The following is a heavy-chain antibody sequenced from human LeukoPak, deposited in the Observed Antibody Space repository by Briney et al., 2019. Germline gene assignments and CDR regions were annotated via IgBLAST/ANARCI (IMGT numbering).Heavy chain of an antibody. J-gene: IGHJ1*01. CDR2: ISQDVSHK. D-gene: IGHD2-2*01. V-gene: IGHV3-30*18. Sequence: GGSLRLSCAASGFIFSSYDMYWVRQAPGKGPEWVAVISQDVSHKYYADSVKGRFTISRDNSKNTLYVQMNSLRPEDTAVYYCAKGPSIYCGTTSCYYHHWGQGTLVTVSS. CDR3: AKGPSIYCGTTSCYYHH. CDR1: GFIFSSYD.